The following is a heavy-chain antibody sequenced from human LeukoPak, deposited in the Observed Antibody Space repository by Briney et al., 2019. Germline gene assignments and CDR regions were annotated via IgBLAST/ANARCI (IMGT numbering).Heavy chain of an antibody. Sequence: ASVKVSRKASGYTFTDYNMHTVRHALRERLEWMGWINPNSGGTNFAQTFQGRVTMTRDTSISTAYMELSRLRSDDTAVYYCARAPTGYSSGWYVYWGQGTLVTVSS. V-gene: IGHV1-2*02. CDR1: GYTFTDYN. J-gene: IGHJ4*02. CDR3: ARAPTGYSSGWYVY. CDR2: INPNSGGT. D-gene: IGHD6-19*01.